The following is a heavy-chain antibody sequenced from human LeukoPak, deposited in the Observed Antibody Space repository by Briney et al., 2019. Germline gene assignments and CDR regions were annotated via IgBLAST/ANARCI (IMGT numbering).Heavy chain of an antibody. Sequence: SETLSLTCAVYGGSFSGYYWSWIRQPPGKGLEWIGEINHSGSTNYNPSLKSRVTISVDTSKKQFSLRLSSVTAADTAVYYCVTYYFDSSGPKKNYWGQGTLVTVSS. J-gene: IGHJ4*02. CDR3: VTYYFDSSGPKKNY. V-gene: IGHV4-34*01. CDR2: INHSGST. CDR1: GGSFSGYY. D-gene: IGHD3-22*01.